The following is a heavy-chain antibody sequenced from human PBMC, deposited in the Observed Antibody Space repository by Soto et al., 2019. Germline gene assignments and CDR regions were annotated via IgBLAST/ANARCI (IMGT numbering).Heavy chain of an antibody. CDR2: ISGSGGST. CDR1: GFTFSSYA. J-gene: IGHJ3*02. D-gene: IGHD2-2*01. CDR3: AKVYCSSTSCYGPSAFDI. Sequence: EVQLLESGGGLVQPGGSLRLSCAASGFTFSSYAMSWVRQAPGKGLEWVSAISGSGGSTYYADSVKGRFTISRDNSKKTLYLQMNSLRAEDTAVYYCAKVYCSSTSCYGPSAFDIWGQGTMVTVSS. V-gene: IGHV3-23*01.